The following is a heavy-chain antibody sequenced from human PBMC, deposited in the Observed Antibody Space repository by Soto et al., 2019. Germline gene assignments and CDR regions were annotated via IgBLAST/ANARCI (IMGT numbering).Heavy chain of an antibody. J-gene: IGHJ4*02. Sequence: PGGSLRLSCVASEFSFSRYAMTWVRQAAGKGLQWVAGLGPDGRNTLYGESVRGRFTISRDNSRNTLYLQVSSLRAEDTAVYFCVKQMTTWTDSFFDFWGQGIQVTVSS. CDR1: EFSFSRYA. V-gene: IGHV3-23*01. CDR3: VKQMTTWTDSFFDF. D-gene: IGHD4-17*01. CDR2: LGPDGRNT.